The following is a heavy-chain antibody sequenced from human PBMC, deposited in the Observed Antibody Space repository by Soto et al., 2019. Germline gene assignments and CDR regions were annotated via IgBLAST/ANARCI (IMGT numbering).Heavy chain of an antibody. J-gene: IGHJ3*02. CDR3: ASGLAVAGTGAFDI. CDR1: GYTFASYA. V-gene: IGHV1-46*01. CDR2: INPSGGST. Sequence: ASVKVSCKASGYTFASYAISWVRQAPGQGLEWMGIINPSGGSTSYAQKFQGRVTMTRDTSTSTVYMELSSLRSEDTAVYYCASGLAVAGTGAFDIWGQGTMVTVSS. D-gene: IGHD6-19*01.